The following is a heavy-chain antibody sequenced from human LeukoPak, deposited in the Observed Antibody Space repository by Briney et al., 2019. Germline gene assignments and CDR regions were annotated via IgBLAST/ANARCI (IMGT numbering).Heavy chain of an antibody. CDR2: IIPIFGTA. J-gene: IGHJ4*02. D-gene: IGHD5-12*01. CDR3: ARNSGYAADNDY. CDR1: GGTFSSYA. V-gene: IGHV1-69*05. Sequence: SVKVSCKASGGTFSSYAISWVRQAPGQGLEWMGGIIPIFGTANYAQKFQGRVTMTRDTSISTAYMELSSLRSEDTAVYYCARNSGYAADNDYWGQGTLVTVSS.